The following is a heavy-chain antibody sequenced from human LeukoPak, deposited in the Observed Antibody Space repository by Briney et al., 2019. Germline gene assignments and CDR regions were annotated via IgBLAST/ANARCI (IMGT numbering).Heavy chain of an antibody. CDR1: GFTVISNY. Sequence: RGSLRHSCAASGFTVISNYMSWVRPAPGKGLEWVSAIYSGGSTYYADSVRGPITISRANSKNTLYLQKNSLRAEDTAVYYCARGTYYDFWSGYYQDAFDIWGQGTMVTVSS. CDR3: ARGTYYDFWSGYYQDAFDI. V-gene: IGHV3-53*01. J-gene: IGHJ3*02. D-gene: IGHD3-3*01. CDR2: IYSGGST.